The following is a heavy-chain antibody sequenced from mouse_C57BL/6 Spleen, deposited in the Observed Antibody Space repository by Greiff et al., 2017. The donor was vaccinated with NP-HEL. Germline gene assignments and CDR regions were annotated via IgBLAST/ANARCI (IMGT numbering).Heavy chain of an antibody. V-gene: IGHV2-9*01. CDR3: AKRGEGIAY. J-gene: IGHJ3*01. Sequence: VKLMESGPGLVAPSQSLSITCTVSGFSLTSYGVDWVRQPPGKGLEWLGVIWGGGSTNYNSALISRLSISKDNSKGQVVVKMNSVETDDTDMYYCAKRGEGIAYWGQGTLVTVSA. CDR2: IWGGGST. CDR1: GFSLTSYG.